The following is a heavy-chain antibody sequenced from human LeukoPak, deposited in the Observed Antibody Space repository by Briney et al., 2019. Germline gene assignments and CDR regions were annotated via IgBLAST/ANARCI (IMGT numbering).Heavy chain of an antibody. Sequence: SGTLSLTCTVSGGSISSYYWSWIRQPAGKGLEWIGRIYTSGSTNYNPSLKSRVTMSVDTSKNQFSLKLSSVTAADTAVYYCARDPGAAAESGAFDIWGQGTMVTVSS. CDR2: IYTSGST. CDR1: GGSISSYY. V-gene: IGHV4-4*07. D-gene: IGHD6-13*01. CDR3: ARDPGAAAESGAFDI. J-gene: IGHJ3*02.